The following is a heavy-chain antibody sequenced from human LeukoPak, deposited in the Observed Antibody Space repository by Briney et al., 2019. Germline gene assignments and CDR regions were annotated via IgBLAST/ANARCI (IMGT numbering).Heavy chain of an antibody. V-gene: IGHV4-59*01. CDR2: IYYSGST. Sequence: SETLSLTCTVSGGSISSYYWSWIRQPPGKGLEWIGYIYYSGSTNYNPSLKSRGTISVDTSKNQFSLKLSSVTAADTAVYYCARDGGYCSSTNCYDYWGQGTLVTVSS. D-gene: IGHD2-2*03. J-gene: IGHJ4*02. CDR3: ARDGGYCSSTNCYDY. CDR1: GGSISSYY.